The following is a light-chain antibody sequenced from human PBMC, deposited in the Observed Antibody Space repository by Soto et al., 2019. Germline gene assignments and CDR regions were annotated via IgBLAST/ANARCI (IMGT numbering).Light chain of an antibody. Sequence: NGLTQSPGTLSLSPGERATLSCRASQSVSSNDLAWYQQKPGQAPRLLIYGASTRASGIPNWLSGSGSGTDFTLTISSLETGDFAVEYWQHYESSSYYFGGGNKLVI. V-gene: IGKV3-20*01. J-gene: IGKJ2*01. CDR2: GAS. CDR1: QSVSSND. CDR3: QHYESSSYY.